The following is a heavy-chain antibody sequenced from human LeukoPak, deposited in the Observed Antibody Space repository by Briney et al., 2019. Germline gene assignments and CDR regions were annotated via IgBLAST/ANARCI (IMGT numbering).Heavy chain of an antibody. CDR3: ARGGVTTGLGY. Sequence: GASVKVSCKASGYTFTSYGICWVRQAPGQGPEWMGWISTYNGNTNYAQKLQGRVTMTTDTSTSTAYMELRGLRSDDTAIYYCARGGVTTGLGYWGQGTLVTVSS. V-gene: IGHV1-18*04. CDR1: GYTFTSYG. J-gene: IGHJ4*02. D-gene: IGHD4-17*01. CDR2: ISTYNGNT.